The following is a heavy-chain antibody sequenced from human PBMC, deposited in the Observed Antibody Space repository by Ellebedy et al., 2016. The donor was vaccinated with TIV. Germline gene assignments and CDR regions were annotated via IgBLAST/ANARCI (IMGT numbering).Heavy chain of an antibody. V-gene: IGHV1-18*01. J-gene: IGHJ6*02. Sequence: AASVKVSCKSSGYTFIDYGVTWVRQPPGQGLDWMGWVSAYRGNTNYAANLQGRVTMTTDTSTDTAYMELRSLRSDDTAVYFWARYSGSGTYYRNGMDVWGQGTTVTVSS. CDR1: GYTFIDYG. CDR3: ARYSGSGTYYRNGMDV. D-gene: IGHD3-10*01. CDR2: VSAYRGNT.